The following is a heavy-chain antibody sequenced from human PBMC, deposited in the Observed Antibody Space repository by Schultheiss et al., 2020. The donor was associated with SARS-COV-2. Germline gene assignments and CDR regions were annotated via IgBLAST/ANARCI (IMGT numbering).Heavy chain of an antibody. J-gene: IGHJ5*02. D-gene: IGHD3-22*01. CDR2: ISYSGST. V-gene: IGHV4-61*08. Sequence: SETLSLTCAVSGGSISSGDSSWSWIRQPPGKGLEWIGYISYSGSTNYNPSLKSRVTISVDTSKNQFSLKLSSVTAADTAVYYCAISPNYYDSSGYAPWPLGTLVTVSS. CDR3: AISPNYYDSSGYAP. CDR1: GGSISSGDSS.